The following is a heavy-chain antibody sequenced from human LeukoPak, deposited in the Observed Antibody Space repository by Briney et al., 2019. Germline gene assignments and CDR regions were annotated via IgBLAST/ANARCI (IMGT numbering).Heavy chain of an antibody. CDR2: IHTSGST. D-gene: IGHD6-19*01. Sequence: SETLSLTCTVSGGSISNYHWSWIRQPAGKGLEWIGQIHTSGSTNYNPPLKSRVTMSIDATEDQVSLTIRSVTAADTAFYYCARRDISSGWSFNYWGQGTLVTVSS. CDR1: GGSISNYH. J-gene: IGHJ4*02. V-gene: IGHV4-4*07. CDR3: ARRDISSGWSFNY.